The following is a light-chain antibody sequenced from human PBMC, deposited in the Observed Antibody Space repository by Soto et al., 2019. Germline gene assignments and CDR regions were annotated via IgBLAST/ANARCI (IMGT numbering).Light chain of an antibody. CDR1: QGISSY. J-gene: IGKJ4*01. Sequence: AIQMTQSPSSFSASTGDRVTITCRASQGISSYLAWYQQKPGKAPKLLIYAASTLQSGVPSRFSGSGSGTDLTLTISCLQSEDFATYYCQQYYSYPLSFGGGTKVEIQ. CDR2: AAS. CDR3: QQYYSYPLS. V-gene: IGKV1-8*01.